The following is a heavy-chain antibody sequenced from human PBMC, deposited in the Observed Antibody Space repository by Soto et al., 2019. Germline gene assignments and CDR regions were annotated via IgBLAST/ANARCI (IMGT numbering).Heavy chain of an antibody. CDR3: ARGKEQLVATITEYYYYYGMDV. V-gene: IGHV4-61*01. Sequence: SETLSLTCTVSGGSVSSGSYYWSWIRQPPGKGLEWIGYIYYSGSTNYNPSLKSRVTISVDTSKNQFSLKLSSVTAADTAVYYCARGKEQLVATITEYYYYYGMDVWGQGTTVTVSS. D-gene: IGHD5-12*01. J-gene: IGHJ6*02. CDR2: IYYSGST. CDR1: GGSVSSGSYY.